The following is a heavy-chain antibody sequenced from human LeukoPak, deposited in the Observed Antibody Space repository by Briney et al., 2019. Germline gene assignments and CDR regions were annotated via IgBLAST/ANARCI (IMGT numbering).Heavy chain of an antibody. J-gene: IGHJ4*02. D-gene: IGHD3-3*01. CDR1: GYTFASYG. V-gene: IGHV1-18*01. Sequence: ASVKVSCKASGYTFASYGISWVRQAPGQGLEWMGWISAYNGNTQSVQKLQDRVTMTTDTSTSTAYMELRSLRSDDTAVYYCLTWGGYYGDPFDYWGQGTLVTVSS. CDR2: ISAYNGNT. CDR3: LTWGGYYGDPFDY.